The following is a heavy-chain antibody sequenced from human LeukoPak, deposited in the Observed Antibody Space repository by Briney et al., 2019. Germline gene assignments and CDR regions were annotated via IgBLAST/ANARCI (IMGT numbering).Heavy chain of an antibody. D-gene: IGHD1-1*01. J-gene: IGHJ4*02. Sequence: ASVKVSCKAPGYTFTNYYIYWVRQAPGQGLEWMGIINPSGGITNYAQKFQVRVTMTRDTSTSTVYMELSSLRSEDTAVYYCARGLNAWDYWGQGTLVTVSS. V-gene: IGHV1-46*01. CDR2: INPSGGIT. CDR3: ARGLNAWDY. CDR1: GYTFTNYY.